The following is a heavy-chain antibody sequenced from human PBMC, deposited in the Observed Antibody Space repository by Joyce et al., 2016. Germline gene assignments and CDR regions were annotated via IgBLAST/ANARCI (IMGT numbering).Heavy chain of an antibody. Sequence: QVQLVESGGGVVQPGRSLRLSCAASGFTFSSYAMHGVRQAPEKGLEWVAIISYDGSNKYYADSVKGRFTISRDNSKNTLYLQMNSLRAEDTAVYYCARDPFGYCSGGSCYDLGFDYWGQGTLVTVSS. CDR1: GFTFSSYA. CDR3: ARDPFGYCSGGSCYDLGFDY. D-gene: IGHD2-15*01. CDR2: ISYDGSNK. V-gene: IGHV3-30*04. J-gene: IGHJ4*02.